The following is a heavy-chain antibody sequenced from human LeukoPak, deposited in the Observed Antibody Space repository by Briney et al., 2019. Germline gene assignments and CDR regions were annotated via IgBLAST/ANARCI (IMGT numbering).Heavy chain of an antibody. V-gene: IGHV3-23*01. J-gene: IGHJ4*02. D-gene: IGHD3-10*01. CDR1: GFAFSSHG. CDR3: AKDRLWFGGIRYYFDY. CDR2: ISGSGGST. Sequence: GGSLRLSCAASGFAFSSHGMHWVRQAPGKGLEWVSAISGSGGSTYYADSVKGRFTISRDNSKNTLYLQMNSLRAEDTAVYYCAKDRLWFGGIRYYFDYWGQGTLVTVSS.